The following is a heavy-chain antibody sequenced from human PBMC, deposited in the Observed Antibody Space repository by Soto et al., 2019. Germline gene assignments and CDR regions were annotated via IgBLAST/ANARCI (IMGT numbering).Heavy chain of an antibody. D-gene: IGHD3-3*01. V-gene: IGHV4-59*08. CDR3: ARGHYDFWSGYFATIDY. CDR2: IHYSGST. Sequence: ASETLSLTCTVSGVSISSYYWSWIRQPPGKGLEWIGYIHYSGSTKYNPSLKSRVTISADTSKNQFSLKLSSVTAADTAVYYCARGHYDFWSGYFATIDYWGQGTLVTAPQ. J-gene: IGHJ4*02. CDR1: GVSISSYY.